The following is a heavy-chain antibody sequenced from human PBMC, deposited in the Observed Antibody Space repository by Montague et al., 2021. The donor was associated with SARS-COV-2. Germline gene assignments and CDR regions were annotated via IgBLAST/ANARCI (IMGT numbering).Heavy chain of an antibody. V-gene: IGHV4-61*02. J-gene: IGHJ6*02. Sequence: TLSLTCSVSGDSLSSGSYYWSWIRQPAGKGLEWIGRIYRGGSPYYXPSLKSRVTISGDMSKNQFSLNVSSVTAADTAVYYCTRDPITGTTGTIYNYCGMDVWGQGTTVTVSS. CDR3: TRDPITGTTGTIYNYCGMDV. CDR1: GDSLSSGSYY. D-gene: IGHD1-20*01. CDR2: IYRGGSP.